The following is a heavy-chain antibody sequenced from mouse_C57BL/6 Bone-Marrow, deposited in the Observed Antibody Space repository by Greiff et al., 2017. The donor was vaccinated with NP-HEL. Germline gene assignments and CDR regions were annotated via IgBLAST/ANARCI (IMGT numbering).Heavy chain of an antibody. J-gene: IGHJ2*01. CDR3: ASYDYHFDY. D-gene: IGHD2-4*01. Sequence: VQLQESGPGLVKPSQSLSLTCSVTGYSITSGYYWNWIRQFPGNKLEWMGYISYDGSNNYNPSLKNRISITRDTSKNQFFLKLNSVTTEDTATYYCASYDYHFDYWGQGTTLTVSS. V-gene: IGHV3-6*01. CDR1: GYSITSGYY. CDR2: ISYDGSN.